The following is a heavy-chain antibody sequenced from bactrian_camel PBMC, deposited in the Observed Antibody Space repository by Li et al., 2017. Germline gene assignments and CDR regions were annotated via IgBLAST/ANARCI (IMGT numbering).Heavy chain of an antibody. D-gene: IGHD1*01. CDR1: GNLDITKA. CDR3: AISDTCAALHLGY. V-gene: IGHV3S54*01. Sequence: VQLVESGGSSVQAGGSLKLSCQASGNLDITKAECKGWFRQAPGKEREGVAALCFGGDNTFYADSVNGRVTISRDTANTVYLRMNSLKFEDTAVYYCAISDTCAALHLGYWGQGTQVTVS. J-gene: IGHJ6*01. CDR2: LCFGGDNT.